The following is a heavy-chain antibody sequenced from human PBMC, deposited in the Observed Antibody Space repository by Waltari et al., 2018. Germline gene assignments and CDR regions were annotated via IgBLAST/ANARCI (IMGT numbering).Heavy chain of an antibody. Sequence: EVQLVQSGPEMKKPGESLKLSCKGSGYSFPRHWIGWVRQMPGKGLEWMGIIYPDDSGAAYSPSFQGQVTFSVDKSITTTYLQWTSLKASDTAVYYCMRQNRASGWADSWGQGTQVTVSS. D-gene: IGHD6-19*01. CDR1: GYSFPRHW. J-gene: IGHJ5*01. CDR2: IYPDDSGA. V-gene: IGHV5-51*01. CDR3: MRQNRASGWADS.